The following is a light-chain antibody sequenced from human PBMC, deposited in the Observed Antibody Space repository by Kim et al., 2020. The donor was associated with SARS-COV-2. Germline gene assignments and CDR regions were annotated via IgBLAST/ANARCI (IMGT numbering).Light chain of an antibody. CDR1: QSVSNN. CDR3: HQYNEWPRVDS. J-gene: IGKJ2*01. Sequence: EIVMTQSPATLSVSPGERATLSCRASQSVSNNLAWYQHKPGQPPRLLIYGACTRDTGVPASFSGSGSGTDFTLTVSSLQSEDFAVYYCHQYNEWPRVDSFGQGTKLEI. V-gene: IGKV3-15*01. CDR2: GAC.